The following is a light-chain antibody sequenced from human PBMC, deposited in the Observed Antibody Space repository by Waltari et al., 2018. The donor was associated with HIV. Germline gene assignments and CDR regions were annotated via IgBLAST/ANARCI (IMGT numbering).Light chain of an antibody. CDR2: EVS. J-gene: IGLJ2*01. V-gene: IGLV2-23*02. CDR3: CSYAGSSTPDVV. Sequence: QSALTQPASVSGSPGQSITISCTGTSSDVGSYNLVSWYQQHPGKAPKLMSYEVSKRPSGVSNRFSGSKSGNTASLTISGLQAEDEADYYYCSYAGSSTPDVVFGGGTKLTVL. CDR1: SSDVGSYNL.